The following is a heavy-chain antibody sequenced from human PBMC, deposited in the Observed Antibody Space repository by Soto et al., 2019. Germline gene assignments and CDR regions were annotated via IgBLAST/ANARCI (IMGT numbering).Heavy chain of an antibody. J-gene: IGHJ6*02. V-gene: IGHV1-69*13. CDR3: ERGGKERFRGSGMDV. CDR1: GGKFSTYA. CDR2: IITFFGAA. Sequence: ASVKVSCKASGGKFSTYAINWVRQAPGQGLEWLGGIITFFGAAMYAQKFQDRVTITADEFTTTAYMELSSLRSDDTAVYYCERGGKERFRGSGMDVWGQGTTVTVSS. D-gene: IGHD1-1*01.